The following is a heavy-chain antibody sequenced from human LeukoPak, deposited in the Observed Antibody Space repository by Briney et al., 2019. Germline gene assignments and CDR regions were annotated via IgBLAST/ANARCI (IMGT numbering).Heavy chain of an antibody. CDR2: ISYDGSNK. V-gene: IGHV3-30*03. J-gene: IGHJ4*02. Sequence: PGGSLRLSCAASGFTFSSYSMNWVRQAPGKGLEWVAVISYDGSNKYYADSVKGRFTISRDNSKNTLYLQMNSLRAEDTAVYYCARGFLYDYVWGSFDYWGQGTLATVSS. CDR3: ARGFLYDYVWGSFDY. D-gene: IGHD3-16*01. CDR1: GFTFSSYS.